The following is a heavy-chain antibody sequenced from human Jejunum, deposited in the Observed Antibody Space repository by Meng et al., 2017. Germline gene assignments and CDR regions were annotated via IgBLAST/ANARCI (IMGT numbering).Heavy chain of an antibody. V-gene: IGHV3-48*03. CDR2: ISGSGPTI. CDR1: GFTYSNYE. D-gene: IGHD2-15*01. CDR3: ARGGDLVFAVAATFPLDC. J-gene: IGHJ4*02. Sequence: GESLKISCAASGFTYSNYEMNWLRQAPGKGLEWLSYISGSGPTIYYADSVKGRLTISRDNAKNSLYLQLNSLRVEDTAVYYCARGGDLVFAVAATFPLDCWGQGTLVTVSS.